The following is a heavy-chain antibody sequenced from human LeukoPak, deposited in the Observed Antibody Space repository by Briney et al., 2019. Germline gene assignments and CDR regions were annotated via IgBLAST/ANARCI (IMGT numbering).Heavy chain of an antibody. CDR2: INPNSGGA. Sequence: ASVKVSCKASGYTFTDYFVHWVRQAPGQGLEWMGWINPNSGGAKYAQKFQGRVTMTRDRSISTVHMEVNRLTSDDTAVYYCASGVVSALLDYWGQGTLVTVSS. D-gene: IGHD2-8*01. CDR1: GYTFTDYF. J-gene: IGHJ4*02. CDR3: ASGVVSALLDY. V-gene: IGHV1-2*02.